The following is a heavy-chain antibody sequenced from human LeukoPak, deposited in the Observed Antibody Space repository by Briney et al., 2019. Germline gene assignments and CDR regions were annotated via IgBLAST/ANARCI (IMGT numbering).Heavy chain of an antibody. CDR3: ATQVAGYCSGGSCYYNAFDI. D-gene: IGHD2-15*01. CDR1: GGSFSGYY. J-gene: IGHJ3*02. CDR2: INHSGST. Sequence: PSETLSLTCAVYGGSFSGYYWSWIRQPPGKGLEGIGEINHSGSTNYNPSLKSRVTISVDTSKNQFSLKLSSVTAADTAVYYCATQVAGYCSGGSCYYNAFDIWGQGTMVTVSS. V-gene: IGHV4-34*01.